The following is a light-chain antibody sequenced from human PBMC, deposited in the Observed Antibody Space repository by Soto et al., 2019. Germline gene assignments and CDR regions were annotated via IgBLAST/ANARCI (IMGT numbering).Light chain of an antibody. CDR2: DAS. Sequence: DIQMTQSPSSLSASVGDRVTITCRASQAIGSWLAWYQQTRGKAPTSLIYDASNLQTEVPSRFSGSGSGTDYPLTITALQPEDSATYYCQHYNSSPLTCGGGTMVEIK. J-gene: IGKJ4*01. CDR1: QAIGSW. V-gene: IGKV1D-16*01. CDR3: QHYNSSPLT.